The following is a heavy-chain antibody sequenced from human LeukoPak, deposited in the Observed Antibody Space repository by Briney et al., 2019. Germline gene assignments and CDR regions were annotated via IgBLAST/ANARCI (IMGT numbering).Heavy chain of an antibody. CDR3: ARRTTIFGVGPLCYMDV. J-gene: IGHJ6*03. CDR1: GGSFSGYY. CDR2: INHSGST. Sequence: SETLSLTCAVYGGSFSGYYWSWIRQPPGKGLEWIGEINHSGSTNYNPSLKSRVTISVDTSKNQFSLKLSSVTAADTAVYYCARRTTIFGVGPLCYMDVWGKGTTVTVSS. D-gene: IGHD3-3*01. V-gene: IGHV4-34*01.